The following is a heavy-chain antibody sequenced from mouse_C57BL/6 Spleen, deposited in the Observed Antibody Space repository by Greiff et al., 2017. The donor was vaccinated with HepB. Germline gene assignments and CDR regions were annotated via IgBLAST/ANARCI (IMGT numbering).Heavy chain of an antibody. V-gene: IGHV14-4*01. CDR2: IDPENGDT. CDR1: GFNIKDDY. D-gene: IGHD2-3*01. J-gene: IGHJ3*01. Sequence: EVQLQESGAELVRSGASVKLSCTASGFNIKDDYMHWVKQRPEQGLEWIGWIDPENGDTEYASKFQGKATITADTSSNTAYLQLSSLTSEDTAVYYCTGWLLPSWFAYWGQGTLVTVSA. CDR3: TGWLLPSWFAY.